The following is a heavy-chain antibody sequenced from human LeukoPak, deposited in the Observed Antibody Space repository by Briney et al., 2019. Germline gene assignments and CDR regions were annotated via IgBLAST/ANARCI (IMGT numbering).Heavy chain of an antibody. CDR3: ARGRQQQLVRGVNWFDP. V-gene: IGHV4-34*01. D-gene: IGHD6-13*01. CDR2: INHSGST. CDR1: GGSFSGYY. J-gene: IGHJ5*02. Sequence: PSETLSLTCAVYGGSFSGYYWSWIRQPPGKGLEWIWEINHSGSTNYNPSLKSRVTISVDTSKNQFSLKLSSVTAADTAVYYCARGRQQQLVRGVNWFDPWGQGTLVTVSS.